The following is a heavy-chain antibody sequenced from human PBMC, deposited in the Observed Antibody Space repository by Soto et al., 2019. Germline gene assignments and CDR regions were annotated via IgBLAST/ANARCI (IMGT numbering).Heavy chain of an antibody. CDR2: ISGSGGST. D-gene: IGHD2-8*01. V-gene: IGHV3-23*01. CDR3: AKDSRYCTNGVCYNHFDY. CDR1: GFTFSSYA. Sequence: PGGSLRLSCAASGFTFSSYAMSWVRQAPGKGLEWVSAISGSGGSTYYADSVKGRFTISRDNSKNTLYLQMNSLRAEDTAVYYCAKDSRYCTNGVCYNHFDYWGQGTLVTVSS. J-gene: IGHJ4*02.